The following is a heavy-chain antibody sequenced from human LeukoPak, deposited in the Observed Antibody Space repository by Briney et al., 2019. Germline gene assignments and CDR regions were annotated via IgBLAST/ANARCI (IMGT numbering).Heavy chain of an antibody. CDR2: IYHSGST. D-gene: IGHD4-17*01. CDR1: GYSISSGYY. J-gene: IGHJ5*02. V-gene: IGHV4-38-2*02. CDR3: ARDDYGDVNWFDP. Sequence: SETLSLTCTVSGYSISSGYYWGWIRQPPGKGLEWIGSIYHSGSTYYNPSPKSRVTISADTSKNQFSLKLSSVTAADTAVYYCARDDYGDVNWFDPWGQGTLVTVSS.